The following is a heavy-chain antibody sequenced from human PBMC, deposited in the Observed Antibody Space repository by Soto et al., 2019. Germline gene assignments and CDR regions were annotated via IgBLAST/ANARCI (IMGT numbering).Heavy chain of an antibody. V-gene: IGHV4-30-2*01. J-gene: IGHJ3*02. CDR2: IYHSGST. Sequence: SETLSLTCAVSGGSISSGGYSWSWIRQPPGKGLEWIGYIYHSGSTYYNPSLKSRVTISVDRSKNQFSLKLSSVTAADTAVYYCARAAEYSSSTSSFDIWDQGTMGTVSS. D-gene: IGHD6-6*01. CDR3: ARAAEYSSSTSSFDI. CDR1: GGSISSGGYS.